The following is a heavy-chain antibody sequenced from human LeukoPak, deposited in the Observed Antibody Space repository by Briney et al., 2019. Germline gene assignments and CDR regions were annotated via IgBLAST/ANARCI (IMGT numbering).Heavy chain of an antibody. CDR1: GYTFTGYY. J-gene: IGHJ4*02. V-gene: IGHV1-2*06. D-gene: IGHD3-10*01. Sequence: ASVKVSCKASGYTFTGYYMHWVRQAPGQGLEWMGRINPNTGVTNYAQKFQGRVTMTRDTSISTAYMELRSLRSDDTAVYYCARGARGTWAWGDWGQGTPATVSS. CDR2: INPNTGVT. CDR3: ARGARGTWAWGD.